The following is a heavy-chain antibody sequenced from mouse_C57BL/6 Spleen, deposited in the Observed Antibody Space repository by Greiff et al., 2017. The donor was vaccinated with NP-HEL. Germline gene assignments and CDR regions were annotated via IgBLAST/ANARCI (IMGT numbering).Heavy chain of an antibody. J-gene: IGHJ2*01. V-gene: IGHV3-6*01. CDR2: ISYDGSN. CDR3: AREGLDHDYFDY. CDR1: GYSITSGYY. D-gene: IGHD3-1*01. Sequence: ESGPGLVKPSQSLSLTCSVTGYSITSGYYWNWIRQFPGNKLEWMGYISYDGSNNYNPSLKNRISITRDTSKNQFFLKLNSVTTEDTATYYCAREGLDHDYFDYWGQGTTLTVSS.